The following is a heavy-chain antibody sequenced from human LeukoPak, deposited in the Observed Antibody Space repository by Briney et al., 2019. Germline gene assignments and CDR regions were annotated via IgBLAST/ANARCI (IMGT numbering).Heavy chain of an antibody. Sequence: GGSLRLSCAASGFSFTTYWMSWVRQAPGKGPEWVANIKQDGTEKYYVDSVKGRFTISRENAENSLYLQMNSLRVEDTAVYYCAKLAKYFYGSETYYFFEHWGQGTPVTASS. D-gene: IGHD3-10*01. CDR2: IKQDGTEK. V-gene: IGHV3-7*01. J-gene: IGHJ4*02. CDR3: AKLAKYFYGSETYYFFEH. CDR1: GFSFTTYW.